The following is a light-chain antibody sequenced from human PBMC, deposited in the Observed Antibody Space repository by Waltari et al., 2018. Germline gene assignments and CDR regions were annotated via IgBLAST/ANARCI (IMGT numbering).Light chain of an antibody. V-gene: IGKV1-9*01. CDR3: QQYYSALRGT. CDR2: AAS. Sequence: DIQLTQSPSFLSASVGERVTITCRATQGIISYLAWYQQKPGKVPKLLIYAASTLQSGVPSRFSGSGSGTEFTLTISSLQAEDVAVYYCQQYYSALRGTFGPGTKLEIK. CDR1: QGIISY. J-gene: IGKJ2*01.